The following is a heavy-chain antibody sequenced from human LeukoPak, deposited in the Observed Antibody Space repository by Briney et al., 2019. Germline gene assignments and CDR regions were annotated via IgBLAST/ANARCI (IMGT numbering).Heavy chain of an antibody. CDR3: ARDATVYYYDSSGSFDP. CDR1: GYTFTSYG. Sequence: ASVKVSCKASGYTFTSYGIAWVRQAPGQGLEWMGWISTYNGNAKYAQNLQGRVTMTTDTSTTTVYMELRSLRSDDTAVYYCARDATVYYYDSSGSFDPWGQGTLVTVSS. CDR2: ISTYNGNA. V-gene: IGHV1-18*01. J-gene: IGHJ5*02. D-gene: IGHD3-22*01.